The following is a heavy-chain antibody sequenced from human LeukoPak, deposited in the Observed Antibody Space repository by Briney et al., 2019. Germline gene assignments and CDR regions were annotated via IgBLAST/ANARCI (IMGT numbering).Heavy chain of an antibody. J-gene: IGHJ3*02. CDR2: ISSSGSTI. V-gene: IGHV3-48*03. CDR1: GFTFSSYE. CDR3: ATEVVAATNDAFDI. Sequence: GGSLRLSCAASGFTFSSYEMNWVRQAPGKGLEWVSYISSSGSTIYYADSVKGRFTISRDNAKNSLYLQMSSLRAEDTAVYYCATEVVAATNDAFDIWGQGTMVTVSS. D-gene: IGHD2-15*01.